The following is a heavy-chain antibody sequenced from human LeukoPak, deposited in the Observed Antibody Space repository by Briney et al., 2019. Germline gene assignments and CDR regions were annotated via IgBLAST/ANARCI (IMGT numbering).Heavy chain of an antibody. V-gene: IGHV4-39*01. J-gene: IGHJ4*02. D-gene: IGHD2-15*01. CDR1: AGFVSNSNYY. CDR3: ARARRSYCSGGSCYSKYFDY. Sequence: SETLSLTCTVSAGFVSNSNYYWGWIRQPPGKGLEWIGSIYYSGSTYYNPSLESRVTISVDTSKNQFSPKLSSVTAADTAVYYCARARRSYCSGGSCYSKYFDYWGQGTLVTVSS. CDR2: IYYSGST.